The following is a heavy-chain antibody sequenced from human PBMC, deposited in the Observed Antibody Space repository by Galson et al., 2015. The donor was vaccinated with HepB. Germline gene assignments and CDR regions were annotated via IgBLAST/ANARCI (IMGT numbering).Heavy chain of an antibody. J-gene: IGHJ4*02. D-gene: IGHD2/OR15-2a*01. V-gene: IGHV3-74*01. CDR1: GSTFSSYW. CDR3: ARALRFYGRGYFDY. CDR2: INSDGSST. Sequence: LRLSCAASGSTFSSYWMHWVRQAPGKGLVWVSRINSDGSSTSYADSVKGRFTISRDNAKNTLYLQMNSLRAEDTAVYYCARALRFYGRGYFDYWGQGTLVTVSS.